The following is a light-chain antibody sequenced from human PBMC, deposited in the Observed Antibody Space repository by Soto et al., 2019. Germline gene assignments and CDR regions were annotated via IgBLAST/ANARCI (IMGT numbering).Light chain of an antibody. CDR2: GAS. J-gene: IGKJ1*01. CDR1: QSVSSSF. CDR3: HQYGSPPAT. Sequence: EIVLTQSPGTLSLSPGERATLSCRASQSVSSSFLAWYQQKPGQAPRLLIYGASSRATGIPDRFSGSGSGTDFTLTIRRMATEDFAAYYCHQYGSPPATFGQGTKVDIK. V-gene: IGKV3-20*01.